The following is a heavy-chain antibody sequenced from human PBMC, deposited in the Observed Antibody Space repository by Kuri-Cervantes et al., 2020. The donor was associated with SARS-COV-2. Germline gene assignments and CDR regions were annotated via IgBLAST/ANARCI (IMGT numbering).Heavy chain of an antibody. Sequence: SETLSLTCTVSGGSISSHYWSWIRQPPGKGLEWIGEINHSGSTNYNPSLKSRVTISVDTSKNQFSLKLSSVTAADTAVYYCARGGGGGYSSSWYSGSYYMDVWGKGTTVTVSS. CDR3: ARGGGGGYSSSWYSGSYYMDV. J-gene: IGHJ6*03. CDR1: GGSISSHY. V-gene: IGHV4-34*01. D-gene: IGHD6-13*01. CDR2: INHSGST.